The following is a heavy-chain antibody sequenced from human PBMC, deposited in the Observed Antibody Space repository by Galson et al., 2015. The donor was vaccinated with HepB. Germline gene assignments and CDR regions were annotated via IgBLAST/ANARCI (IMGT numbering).Heavy chain of an antibody. Sequence: SVKVSCKASGGTFSSYAISWVRQAPGQGLEWMGGIIPIFGTANYAQKFQGRVTITADKSTSTAYMELSSLRSEDTAVYYCAVGASGSYSYYYYYGMDVWGQGTTVTVSS. D-gene: IGHD1-26*01. CDR2: IIPIFGTA. J-gene: IGHJ6*02. CDR1: GGTFSSYA. CDR3: AVGASGSYSYYYYYGMDV. V-gene: IGHV1-69*06.